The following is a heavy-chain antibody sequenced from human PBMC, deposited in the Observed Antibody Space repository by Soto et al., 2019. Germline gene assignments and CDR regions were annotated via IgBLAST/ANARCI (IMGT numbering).Heavy chain of an antibody. Sequence: QAHLVESGGGVVQPGRSLRLSCAASGFTFTSYGMHWVRQAPGTRLEWVAAISYDGGLQHYSDSVKGRFTISRDTSKNMVLLQMNILRADDTAVYYCVSDRGYGTASDPYSWGQGTLVSVSS. J-gene: IGHJ4*02. V-gene: IGHV3-30*03. D-gene: IGHD3-10*01. CDR1: GFTFTSYG. CDR2: ISYDGGLQ. CDR3: VSDRGYGTASDPYS.